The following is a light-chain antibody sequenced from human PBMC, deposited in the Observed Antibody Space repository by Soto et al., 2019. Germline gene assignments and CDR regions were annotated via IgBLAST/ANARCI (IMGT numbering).Light chain of an antibody. Sequence: EIVLTQSPGTLSLSPGERATLSCRASQTVSSYFLAWYQQKPGQAPRLLLYGTSNRATGIPDRFSGSGSGTDFTLTISRLQPEDFAVYYCQHYGDSPLYSFGQGTKLEI. CDR1: QTVSSYF. V-gene: IGKV3-20*01. CDR2: GTS. J-gene: IGKJ2*01. CDR3: QHYGDSPLYS.